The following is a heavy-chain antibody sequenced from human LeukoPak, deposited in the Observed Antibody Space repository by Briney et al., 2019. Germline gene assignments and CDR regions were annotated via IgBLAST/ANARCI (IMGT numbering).Heavy chain of an antibody. V-gene: IGHV4-30-4*01. J-gene: IGHJ5*02. Sequence: SETLSLTCTVSGGSISSGDYYWSWIRQPPGKGLEWIGYIYYSESTYYNPSLKSRVTISVDTSKNQFSLKLSSVTAADTAVYYCARDGYYYDSSGYPAVDPWGQGTLVTVSS. D-gene: IGHD3-22*01. CDR1: GGSISSGDYY. CDR3: ARDGYYYDSSGYPAVDP. CDR2: IYYSEST.